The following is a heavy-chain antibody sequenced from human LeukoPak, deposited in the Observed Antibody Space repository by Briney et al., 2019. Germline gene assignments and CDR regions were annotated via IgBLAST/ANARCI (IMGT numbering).Heavy chain of an antibody. D-gene: IGHD3-22*01. CDR3: ARGWDRTGPPAASGSLSDFDY. Sequence: GGFLRLSCAGSGFTFSYYDMHWVRHAPGKGLEWVSFIGIAGETYYPDSVKGRCTISRENAQNSFYLPMNNLSAGEPGVYYRARGWDRTGPPAASGSLSDFDYWGRGILVTVSS. J-gene: IGHJ4*02. CDR2: IGIAGET. CDR1: GFTFSYYD. V-gene: IGHV3-13*01.